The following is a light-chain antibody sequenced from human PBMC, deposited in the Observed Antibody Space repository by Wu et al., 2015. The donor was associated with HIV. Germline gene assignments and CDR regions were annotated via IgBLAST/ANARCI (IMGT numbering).Light chain of an antibody. CDR1: QSVSSD. J-gene: IGKJ5*01. CDR3: QQYNTSPEVT. V-gene: IGKV3-15*01. CDR2: GAS. Sequence: IVMTQSPATLSVSPGQRATLSCRASQSVSSDLAWYQQKPGQAPRLLIYGASTRATGIPDRFSGSGSGTDFTLTISRLEPEDFAVYYCQQYNTSPEVTFGQGTRLEIK.